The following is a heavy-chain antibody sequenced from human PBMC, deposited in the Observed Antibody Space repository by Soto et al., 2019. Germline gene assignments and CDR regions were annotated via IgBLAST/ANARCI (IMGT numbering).Heavy chain of an antibody. CDR1: GGSISTYY. CDR3: ARQIGDDPFDI. CDR2: IYRTGST. V-gene: IGHV4-59*08. J-gene: IGHJ3*02. D-gene: IGHD3-3*01. Sequence: SKTLSLTCTVSGGSISTYYWNWIRKSPGKGLEWIGYIYRTGSTHYNPSLNSRAAISLDTSRNRFSLKLNSVTAADTAVYFCARQIGDDPFDIWGQGTMVTVSS.